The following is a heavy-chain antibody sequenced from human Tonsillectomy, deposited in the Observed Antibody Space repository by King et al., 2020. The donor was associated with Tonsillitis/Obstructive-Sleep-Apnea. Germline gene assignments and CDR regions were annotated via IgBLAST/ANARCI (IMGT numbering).Heavy chain of an antibody. D-gene: IGHD5-24*01. Sequence: QVQLVESGGGVVQPVRSLRLSCAASGFTFSSYAMHWVRQAPGKGLEWVAIISYDGNNKYYADSVKGRFTISRDNSKNTLCLQMNSLRPENRAVYFRARDPSTISLYYFDYWGQGTLVTVSS. CDR2: ISYDGNNK. J-gene: IGHJ4*02. V-gene: IGHV3-30*04. CDR3: ARDPSTISLYYFDY. CDR1: GFTFSSYA.